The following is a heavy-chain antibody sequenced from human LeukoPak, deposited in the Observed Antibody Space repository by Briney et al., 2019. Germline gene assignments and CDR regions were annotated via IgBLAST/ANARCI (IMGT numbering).Heavy chain of an antibody. J-gene: IGHJ4*02. CDR1: GGSISRYY. Sequence: SETLSLTCTVSGGSISRYYWSWIRQPPGKGLEWIGYIYYSGSTNYNPSLKSRVTISVDTSKNQFSLKLSSVTAADTAVYYCAKYGDYEEIDYWGQGTLVTVSS. V-gene: IGHV4-59*08. CDR2: IYYSGST. CDR3: AKYGDYEEIDY. D-gene: IGHD4-17*01.